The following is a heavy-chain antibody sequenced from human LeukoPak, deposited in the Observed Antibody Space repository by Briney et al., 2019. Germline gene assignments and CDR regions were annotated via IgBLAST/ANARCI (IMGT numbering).Heavy chain of an antibody. CDR3: ASIPLYSSSWYFDN. J-gene: IGHJ4*02. D-gene: IGHD2-2*01. V-gene: IGHV4-39*01. CDR1: GGSISTSSYY. Sequence: SETLSLTCTVSGGSISTSSYYWGWIRQPPGKGLEWTGTIYYSGSTYYNPSLKSRVTISVDTSNQFSLKLSSVTAADTAVYYCASIPLYSSSWYFDNWGQGTLVTVSS. CDR2: IYYSGST.